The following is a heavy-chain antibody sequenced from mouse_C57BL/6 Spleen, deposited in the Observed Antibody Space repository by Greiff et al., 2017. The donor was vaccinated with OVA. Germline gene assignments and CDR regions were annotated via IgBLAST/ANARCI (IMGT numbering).Heavy chain of an antibody. CDR2: IYPSDSET. V-gene: IGHV1-61*01. CDR3: ARSDYSNPYYFDY. Sequence: QVQLQQPGAELVRPGSSVKLSCKASGYTFTSYWMDWVKQRPGQGLEWIGNIYPSDSETHYNQKFKDKATLTVDKSSSTAYMQLSSLTSEDSAVYYCARSDYSNPYYFDYWVQGTTLTVSS. D-gene: IGHD2-5*01. J-gene: IGHJ2*01. CDR1: GYTFTSYW.